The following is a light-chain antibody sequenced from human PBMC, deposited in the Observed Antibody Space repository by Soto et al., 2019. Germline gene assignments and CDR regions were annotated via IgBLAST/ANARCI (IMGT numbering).Light chain of an antibody. Sequence: EVLMTQSPATLSVSPGETVTLSCRASQTINSNLAWYQQKPGQTPRLLIYDISIRATGIPARFSGSGFGTEFTLTITSLQSEDFAVYYCQQYNNWPPITFGQGTRLEIK. CDR2: DIS. CDR3: QQYNNWPPIT. CDR1: QTINSN. V-gene: IGKV3-15*01. J-gene: IGKJ5*01.